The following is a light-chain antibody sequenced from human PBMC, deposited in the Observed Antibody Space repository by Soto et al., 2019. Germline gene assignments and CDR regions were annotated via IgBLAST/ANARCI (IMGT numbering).Light chain of an antibody. CDR1: SGDVGAYNY. Sequence: QSALTQPPSASGSPGQSVTISCTGTSGDVGAYNYVSWYQQYPGTAPRLIIYEVSKRPSGVPDRFSGSKSGNTASLTVSGLQAEDEAVYHSSSYSASNNRWVFAGGTQLTVL. J-gene: IGLJ3*02. CDR3: SSYSASNNRWV. V-gene: IGLV2-8*01. CDR2: EVS.